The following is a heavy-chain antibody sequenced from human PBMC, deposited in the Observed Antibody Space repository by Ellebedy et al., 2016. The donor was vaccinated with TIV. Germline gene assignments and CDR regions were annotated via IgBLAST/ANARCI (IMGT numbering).Heavy chain of an antibody. V-gene: IGHV4-34*01. D-gene: IGHD3-10*01. J-gene: IGHJ4*02. CDR1: GESFSGFY. CDR2: INHSGNT. Sequence: SETLSLXXAVYGESFSGFYWSWIRQPPGKGLEWIGEINHSGNTNYNPPLKSRVTLSVDTSKNQFSLKLRSVTAADTAIYYCARELRWFEEPRYDHWGQGTQVIVSS. CDR3: ARELRWFEEPRYDH.